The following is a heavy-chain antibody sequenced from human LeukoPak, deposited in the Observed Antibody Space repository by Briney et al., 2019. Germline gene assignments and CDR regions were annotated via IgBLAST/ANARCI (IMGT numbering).Heavy chain of an antibody. CDR3: ARVFPDDYYYYYYMDV. CDR1: GYTFTNYY. CDR2: INPSGGST. D-gene: IGHD1-14*01. Sequence: ASVKVSCKAPGYTFTNYYMHWVRQAPGQGLEWMGIINPSGGSTSYVQKFQGRVTMTRDMSTSTVYMELSSLRSEDTAVYYCARVFPDDYYYYYYMDVWGKGTTVTVSS. J-gene: IGHJ6*03. V-gene: IGHV1-46*01.